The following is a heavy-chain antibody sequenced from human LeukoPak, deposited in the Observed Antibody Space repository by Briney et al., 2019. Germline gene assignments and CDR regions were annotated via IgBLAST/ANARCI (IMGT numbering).Heavy chain of an antibody. D-gene: IGHD5-18*01. CDR3: AREEGYSYGYSAFDI. CDR1: GYTFTNYA. J-gene: IGHJ3*02. Sequence: SVKVSCKASGYTFTNYAISWVRQAPGQGLEWMGGIIPIFGTANYAQKFQGRVTITADKSTSTAYMELSSLRSEDTAVYYCAREEGYSYGYSAFDIWGQGTMVTVSS. V-gene: IGHV1-69*06. CDR2: IIPIFGTA.